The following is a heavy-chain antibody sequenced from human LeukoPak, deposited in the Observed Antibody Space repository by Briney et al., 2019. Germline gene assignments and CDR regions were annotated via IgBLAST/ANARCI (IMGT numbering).Heavy chain of an antibody. CDR1: GYTFTNYG. CDR3: ARERPSYYSDSSGHQTFDY. J-gene: IGHJ4*02. CDR2: ISAYNGNT. Sequence: ASVKVSCKASGYTFTNYGISWVRQAPGQGLEWMGWISAYNGNTNYAQKLQGRVTLTIDTSTTTAYMELRSLRSDDTAVYYCARERPSYYSDSSGHQTFDYWGQGTLVTVSS. V-gene: IGHV1-18*01. D-gene: IGHD3-22*01.